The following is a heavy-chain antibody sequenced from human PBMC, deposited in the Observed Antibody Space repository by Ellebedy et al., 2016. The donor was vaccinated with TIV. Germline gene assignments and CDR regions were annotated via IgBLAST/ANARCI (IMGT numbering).Heavy chain of an antibody. Sequence: PGGSLRLSCGASGFIFSNYWMHWVRQAPGKGLVWVSRIYRDGSGTDYADSVKGRFTFSRDNTRNTLYLQMNSLRDEDTAVYYCTSPAVGHTTGCCRYYFDYWGLGTLVTVSS. CDR3: TSPAVGHTTGCCRYYFDY. J-gene: IGHJ4*02. V-gene: IGHV3-74*01. CDR1: GFIFSNYW. CDR2: IYRDGSGT. D-gene: IGHD2-15*01.